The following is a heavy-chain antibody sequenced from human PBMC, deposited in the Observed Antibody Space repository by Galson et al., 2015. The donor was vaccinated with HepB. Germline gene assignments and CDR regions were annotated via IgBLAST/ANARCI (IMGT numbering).Heavy chain of an antibody. CDR1: GFTFSSYG. V-gene: IGHV3-23*01. D-gene: IGHD1-26*01. CDR3: AKGRDSRSFFCSLDC. CDR2: ITNGGGST. Sequence: SLRLSCAASGFTFSSYGMNWVRQAPGKGLEWVSGITNGGGSTYYADSVKGRFTISRDNSKSTLHLQMNSLRAEDTAVYYCAKGRDSRSFFCSLDCWGQGKRDTGSS. J-gene: IGHJ4*02.